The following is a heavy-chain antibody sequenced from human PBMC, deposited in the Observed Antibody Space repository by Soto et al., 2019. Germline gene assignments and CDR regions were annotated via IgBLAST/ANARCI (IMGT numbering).Heavy chain of an antibody. CDR1: GFTFSSYG. Sequence: GGSLRLSCAASGFTFSSYGMHWVRQAPGKGLEWVAVISYDGSNKYYADSVKGRFTISRDNSKNTLYLQMNSLRAEETAVYYCAKELDQLVPFDYCGKGTLVTVSS. CDR2: ISYDGSNK. CDR3: AKELDQLVPFDY. J-gene: IGHJ4*02. V-gene: IGHV3-30*18. D-gene: IGHD6-13*01.